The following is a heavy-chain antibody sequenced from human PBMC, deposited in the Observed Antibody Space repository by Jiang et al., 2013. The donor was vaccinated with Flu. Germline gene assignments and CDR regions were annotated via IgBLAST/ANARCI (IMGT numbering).Heavy chain of an antibody. Sequence: GQGLEWMGRINPNSGGTNYAQKFQGRVTMTRDTSISTAYMELSRLRSDDTAVYYCARVEDSGYDYAADFDYWGQGTLVTVSS. D-gene: IGHD5-12*01. J-gene: IGHJ4*02. CDR3: ARVEDSGYDYAADFDY. V-gene: IGHV1-2*06. CDR2: INPNSGGT.